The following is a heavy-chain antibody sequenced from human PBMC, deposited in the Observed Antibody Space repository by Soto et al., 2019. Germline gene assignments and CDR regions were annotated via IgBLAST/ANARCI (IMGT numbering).Heavy chain of an antibody. J-gene: IGHJ6*02. CDR2: IAYDGGNK. Sequence: GGSLRLSCAASGFTFSNYGMHWVRQAPGKGLEWVAVIAYDGGNKYYGDSVKGRFTISRDNPKNTLYLQMNSLRPEDTAVYYCAKVTGYCSSSSCSRDYYYYGLDVWGQGTTVTVSS. V-gene: IGHV3-30*18. D-gene: IGHD2-2*01. CDR3: AKVTGYCSSSSCSRDYYYYGLDV. CDR1: GFTFSNYG.